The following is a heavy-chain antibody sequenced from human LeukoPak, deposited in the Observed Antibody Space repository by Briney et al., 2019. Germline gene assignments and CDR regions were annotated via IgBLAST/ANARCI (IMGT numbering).Heavy chain of an antibody. CDR1: GGTFSSYA. J-gene: IGHJ4*02. Sequence: GASVKVSCKASGGTFSSYAISWVRQAPGQGLEWMGGIIPIFGTANYAQKFQGRVTITADESTSTAYMELSSPRSEDTAVYYCARDLGYCSSTSCLRPPSDYWGQGTLVTVSS. D-gene: IGHD2-2*01. CDR2: IIPIFGTA. V-gene: IGHV1-69*13. CDR3: ARDLGYCSSTSCLRPPSDY.